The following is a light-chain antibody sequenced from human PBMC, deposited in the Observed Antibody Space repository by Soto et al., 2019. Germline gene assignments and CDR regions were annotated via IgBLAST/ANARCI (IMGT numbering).Light chain of an antibody. Sequence: DIQMTQPPSSLSASVGDRVTITCRASQSISYYLNWYQQKPGKAPKLLIYAASTLQSGVPSRFSGSGSGTDFTLTISSLQPEDFATYYCQQSYSTLWTFGQGTKVESK. CDR3: QQSYSTLWT. V-gene: IGKV1-39*01. CDR1: QSISYY. J-gene: IGKJ1*01. CDR2: AAS.